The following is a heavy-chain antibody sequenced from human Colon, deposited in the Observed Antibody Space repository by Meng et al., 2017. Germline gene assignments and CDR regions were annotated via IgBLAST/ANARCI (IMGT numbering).Heavy chain of an antibody. J-gene: IGHJ4*02. V-gene: IGHV1-2*02. CDR3: ARSTPSLDY. D-gene: IGHD2-15*01. CDR2: IVPNSGDT. Sequence: QVQRVQSGTEVKGPGASGKVSCKASRYTCSDCYIHWVRQALGQGLEWIGCIVPNSGDTNYAQKFQGGVTMTRDTSISTTYMELSRLTSDDTAVYYCARSTPSLDYWGQGTLVTVSS. CDR1: RYTCSDCY.